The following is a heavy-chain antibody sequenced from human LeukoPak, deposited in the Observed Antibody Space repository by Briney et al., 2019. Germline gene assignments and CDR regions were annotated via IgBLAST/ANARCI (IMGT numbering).Heavy chain of an antibody. CDR2: IYYSGST. CDR1: GGSISSGGYY. Sequence: PSRTLSLTCTVSGGSISSGGYYWSWIRQHPGKGLEWIGYIYYSGSTYYNPSLKSRVTISVDTSKNQFSLKLSSVTAADTAVYYCARGPLAYCGGDCYNNWFDPWGQGTLVTVSS. D-gene: IGHD2-21*02. CDR3: ARGPLAYCGGDCYNNWFDP. J-gene: IGHJ5*02. V-gene: IGHV4-31*03.